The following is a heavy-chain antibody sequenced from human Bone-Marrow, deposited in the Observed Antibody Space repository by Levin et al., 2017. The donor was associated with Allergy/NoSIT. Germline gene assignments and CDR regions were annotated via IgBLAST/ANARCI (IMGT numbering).Heavy chain of an antibody. D-gene: IGHD3-3*01. J-gene: IGHJ6*02. CDR3: ARMATFGVVITYYALDV. V-gene: IGHV4-30-4*01. CDR2: IYHDGST. CDR1: GGSISSGSYY. Sequence: SETLSLTCTASGGSISSGSYYWSWLRQAPGKGLEWIGYIYHDGSTDYSPSLKSRLTMSIDTSENRFSLRLSFVTAADTAVYYCARMATFGVVITYYALDVWGQGTTVIVSS.